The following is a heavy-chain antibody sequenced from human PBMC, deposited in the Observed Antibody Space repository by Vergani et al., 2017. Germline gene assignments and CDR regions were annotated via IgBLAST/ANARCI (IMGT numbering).Heavy chain of an antibody. CDR1: GFTFSLAW. CDR3: AAGVWFGDGDI. V-gene: IGHV3-15*01. CDR2: VKSKSDGAII. Sequence: EVPLVVSGGGLVKPGGSLRVSCAASGFTFSLAWMSWVRPAPGKGLEWVGRVKSKSDGAIIDYAAPVKGRFTISRDDSRNMLYLQMNSLIAEDTAVYFCAAGVWFGDGDIWGRGTMVTVSS. J-gene: IGHJ3*02. D-gene: IGHD3-10*01.